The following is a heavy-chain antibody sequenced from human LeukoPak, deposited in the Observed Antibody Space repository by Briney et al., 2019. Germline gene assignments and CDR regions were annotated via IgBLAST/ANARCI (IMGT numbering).Heavy chain of an antibody. V-gene: IGHV4-31*03. Sequence: SETLYLTCTVWGDSMTSGAYYWSWIRQRPGEGLEWIVFIYFSGFTYYNPSLKSSLKISADTTKNQSSLQLSSVTAAETAVDYCARDMTSHRFDPRGQGTLVTVSS. D-gene: IGHD3-16*01. CDR1: GDSMTSGAYY. CDR2: IYFSGFT. CDR3: ARDMTSHRFDP. J-gene: IGHJ5*02.